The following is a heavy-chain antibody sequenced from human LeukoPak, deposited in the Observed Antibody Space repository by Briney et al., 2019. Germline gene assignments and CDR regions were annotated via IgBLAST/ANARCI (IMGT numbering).Heavy chain of an antibody. CDR3: VKGDYDILTGYYYYYGMDV. D-gene: IGHD3-9*01. CDR2: ISYDGSNK. CDR1: GFTFSSYA. J-gene: IGHJ6*02. V-gene: IGHV3-30*14. Sequence: PGGSLRLSCAASGFTFSSYAMHWVRQAPGKGLEWVAVISYDGSNKYYADSVKGRFTISRDNSKNTLYLQMSSLRAEDTAVYYCVKGDYDILTGYYYYYGMDVWGQGTTVTVSS.